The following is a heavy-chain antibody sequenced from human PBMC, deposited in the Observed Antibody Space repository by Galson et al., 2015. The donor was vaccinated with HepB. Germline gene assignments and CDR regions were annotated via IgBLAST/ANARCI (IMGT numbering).Heavy chain of an antibody. CDR3: ATYDYASAIYKYDY. CDR1: GYTFNSFN. Sequence: SVKVSCKASGYTFNSFNIAWVRQVPGQGLEWMGWISTYSGDTTYAPKIQGRVTMTTDASTNTADMELRSLTSDDTAVYYCATYDYASAIYKYDYWGQGTLVTVSA. V-gene: IGHV1-18*01. CDR2: ISTYSGDT. D-gene: IGHD4/OR15-4a*01. J-gene: IGHJ4*02.